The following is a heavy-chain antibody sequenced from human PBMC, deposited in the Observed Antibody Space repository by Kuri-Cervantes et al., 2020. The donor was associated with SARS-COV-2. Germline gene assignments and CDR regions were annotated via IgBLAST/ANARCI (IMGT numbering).Heavy chain of an antibody. J-gene: IGHJ4*02. CDR3: ARGPPSSIAARRVSFDY. D-gene: IGHD6-6*01. CDR2: INHSGST. V-gene: IGHV4-34*01. Sequence: SETLSLTCAASGFTFSSYGMHWVRQPPGKGLEWIGEINHSGSTNHNPSLKSRVTISVDTSKNQFSLKLSSVTAADTAVYYCARGPPSSIAARRVSFDYWGQGTLVTVSS. CDR1: GFTFSSYG.